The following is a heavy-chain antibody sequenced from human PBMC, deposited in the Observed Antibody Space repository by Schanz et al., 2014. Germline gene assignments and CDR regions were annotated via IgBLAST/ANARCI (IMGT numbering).Heavy chain of an antibody. CDR2: IKQDGTEE. Sequence: VQLVESGGGLVQPGGSLRLCCVASGFTFSRYWMTWVRQAPGKGLEWVATIKQDGTEEKYVDSVRGRFTISRDNARDSLFLRMNSLRAEDTAVYYCARYPRILGAFDVWGQGTVVAVS. D-gene: IGHD3-16*01. J-gene: IGHJ3*01. CDR3: ARYPRILGAFDV. V-gene: IGHV3-7*01. CDR1: GFTFSRYW.